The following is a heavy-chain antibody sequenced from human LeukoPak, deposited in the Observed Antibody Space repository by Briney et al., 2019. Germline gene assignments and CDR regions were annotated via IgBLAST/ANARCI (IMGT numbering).Heavy chain of an antibody. J-gene: IGHJ4*02. CDR3: ARDSSYGAAFDY. D-gene: IGHD4/OR15-4a*01. Sequence: GGSLRLSCAASGFTFGSYWMSWVRQAPGKGLEWVADIKQDGTEKYYVDSVKGRFTISRDNAKNSLYLQMNSLRAEDTAVYYCARDSSYGAAFDYWGQGTPVAVSS. CDR2: IKQDGTEK. V-gene: IGHV3-7*01. CDR1: GFTFGSYW.